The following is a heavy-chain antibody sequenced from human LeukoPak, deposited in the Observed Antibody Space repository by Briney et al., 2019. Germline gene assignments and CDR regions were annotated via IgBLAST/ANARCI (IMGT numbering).Heavy chain of an antibody. D-gene: IGHD5-12*01. CDR1: GYTFTGYY. V-gene: IGHV1-46*01. CDR3: ALSRGLRIWRQLDY. Sequence: ASAKVSCKASGYTFTGYYMHWVRQAPGQGLEWMGIINPSGGSTSYAQKFQGRVTMTRDMSTSTVYMELSSLRSEDTAVYYCALSRGLRIWRQLDYWGQGTLVTVSS. J-gene: IGHJ4*02. CDR2: INPSGGST.